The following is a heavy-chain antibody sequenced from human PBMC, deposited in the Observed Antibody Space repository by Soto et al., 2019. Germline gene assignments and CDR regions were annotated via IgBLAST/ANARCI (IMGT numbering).Heavy chain of an antibody. CDR1: GGSISSYY. Sequence: QVQLQESGPGLVKPSETLSLTCTVSGGSISSYYWSWIRQPAGKGLEWIGRIYTSGSTNYNPSLKSRGTMSVDTSKNQFSLKLSSVTAADTAVYYCARDLYSSSYNYYYGMDVWGQGTTVTVSS. CDR2: IYTSGST. J-gene: IGHJ6*02. D-gene: IGHD6-6*01. V-gene: IGHV4-4*07. CDR3: ARDLYSSSYNYYYGMDV.